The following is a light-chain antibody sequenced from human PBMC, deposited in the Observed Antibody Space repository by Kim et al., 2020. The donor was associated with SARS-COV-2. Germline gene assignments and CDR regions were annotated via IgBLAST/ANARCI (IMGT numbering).Light chain of an antibody. CDR3: QQYGSLSYT. V-gene: IGKV3-20*01. Sequence: LAPEQSPPLPCRARQSVRSSYLAGYHRKPGQAPRLRIYGPASRSTGIPDWFSGSGSVTDFTLTISIREPEDFAVYYCQQYGSLSYTFGQGPKLEI. CDR1: QSVRSSY. CDR2: GPA. J-gene: IGKJ2*01.